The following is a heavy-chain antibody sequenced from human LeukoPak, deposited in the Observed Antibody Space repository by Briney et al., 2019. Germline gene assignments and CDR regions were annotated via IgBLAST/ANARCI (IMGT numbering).Heavy chain of an antibody. CDR1: AFTFSSYA. D-gene: IGHD2-15*01. CDR3: AKVGYCSGGSCPYYFDY. J-gene: IGHJ4*02. Sequence: GGSLRLSCAASAFTFSSYAMSWVRQAPGKGLEWVSAISGSGGSTYYADSVKGRFTISRDNSKNTLYLQMNSLRAEDTAVYYCAKVGYCSGGSCPYYFDYWGQGTLVTVSS. CDR2: ISGSGGST. V-gene: IGHV3-23*01.